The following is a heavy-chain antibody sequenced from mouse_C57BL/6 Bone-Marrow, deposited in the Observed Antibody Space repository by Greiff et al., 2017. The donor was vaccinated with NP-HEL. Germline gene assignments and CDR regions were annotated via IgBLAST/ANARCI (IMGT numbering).Heavy chain of an antibody. CDR1: DSEVFPIAY. CDR3: ARGDGYAMDY. D-gene: IGHD2-3*01. CDR2: ILPSIGRT. Sequence: QVQLQQSGSELRRPGSSVKLSCKDFDSEVFPIAYMRWVRQKPGHGFEWIGGILPSIGRTIYGAKFEDKATLDADTLSNTAYLELNSLTSEDSAIYYCARGDGYAMDYWGQGTSVTVAS. V-gene: IGHV15-2*01. J-gene: IGHJ4*01.